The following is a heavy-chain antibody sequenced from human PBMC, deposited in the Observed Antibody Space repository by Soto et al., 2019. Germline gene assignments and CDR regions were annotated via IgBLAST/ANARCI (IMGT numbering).Heavy chain of an antibody. D-gene: IGHD2-15*01. CDR3: ARVYCSGGSCYSIDY. Sequence: QVQLVQAGAEVKKPGASVKVSCKASGYTFTSYYMHWVRQAPGQGLEWMGIINPSGGSTSYAQKCQGRVTMTTDTSPSTVYMERSSLRSEDTAVYYCARVYCSGGSCYSIDYCGQGTLVTVSS. CDR1: GYTFTSYY. CDR2: INPSGGST. V-gene: IGHV1-46*03. J-gene: IGHJ4*02.